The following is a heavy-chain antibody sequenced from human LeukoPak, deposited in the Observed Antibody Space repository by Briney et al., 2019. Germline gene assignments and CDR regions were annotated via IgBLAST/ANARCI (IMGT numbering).Heavy chain of an antibody. CDR3: AREEFHYDSSGYYERWYFDL. J-gene: IGHJ2*01. V-gene: IGHV4-4*07. D-gene: IGHD3-22*01. CDR1: GGSISSYY. Sequence: KPSETLSLTCTVSGGSISSYYWSWIRQPAGKGQEWIGRIYTSGNTNYNPSLKSRVTMSVDTSKNQFSLKLSSVTAADTAVYYCAREEFHYDSSGYYERWYFDLWGRGTLVTVSS. CDR2: IYTSGNT.